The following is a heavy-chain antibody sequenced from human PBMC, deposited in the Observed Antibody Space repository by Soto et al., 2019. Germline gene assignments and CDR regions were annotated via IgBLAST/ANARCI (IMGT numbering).Heavy chain of an antibody. V-gene: IGHV4-30-4*01. CDR2: IYYSGTT. Sequence: QVHLQESGPGLVKPSQTLSLTCTVSGDSISSGDYYWTWIRQPPGKGLEWIGYIYYSGTTYRNPSLKSRVXXSXDXXKNQLSLQLTSVTVADTAVYYCARHARRRYGDYDYWGQGTLVTVSS. D-gene: IGHD4-17*01. J-gene: IGHJ4*02. CDR1: GDSISSGDYY. CDR3: ARHARRRYGDYDY.